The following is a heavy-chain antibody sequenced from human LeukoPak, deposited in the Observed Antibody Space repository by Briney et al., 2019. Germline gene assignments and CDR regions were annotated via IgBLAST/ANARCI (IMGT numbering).Heavy chain of an antibody. J-gene: IGHJ4*02. CDR2: IKQDGSEK. CDR1: GFTFSSYW. V-gene: IGHV3-7*03. Sequence: GGSLRLSCAASGFTFSSYWMSWVRQAPGKGLEWVANIKQDGSEKYYVDSVKGRFTISRDNAKNSLYLQMNSLRAEDTAVYYCAKDLHQYTYPYYFDCWGQGTLVTVSS. CDR3: AKDLHQYTYPYYFDC. D-gene: IGHD5-18*01.